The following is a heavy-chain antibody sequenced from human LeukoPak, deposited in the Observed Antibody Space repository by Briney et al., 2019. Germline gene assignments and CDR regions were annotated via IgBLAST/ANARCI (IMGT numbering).Heavy chain of an antibody. Sequence: PSETLSLTCAVYGGSFSGYYWSWIRQPPGKGLEWIGEINHSGSTNYNPSLKSRVTISVDTSKNQFSLKLSSVTAADTAVYYCAGPSTYYIDYWGQGTPVTVSS. CDR3: AGPSTYYIDY. J-gene: IGHJ4*02. CDR2: INHSGST. D-gene: IGHD2-2*01. CDR1: GGSFSGYY. V-gene: IGHV4-34*01.